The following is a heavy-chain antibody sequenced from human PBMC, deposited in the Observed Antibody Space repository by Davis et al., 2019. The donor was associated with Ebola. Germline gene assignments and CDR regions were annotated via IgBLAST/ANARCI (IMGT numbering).Heavy chain of an antibody. Sequence: ASVKVSCKASGYTFTSYAMHWVRQAPGQRLEWMGWINAGNGNTKYSQKFQGRVTITRDTSASTAYMELSSLRSEDTAVYYCARGFGSSWKGEVDYWGQGTLVTVSS. CDR3: ARGFGSSWKGEVDY. CDR2: INAGNGNT. D-gene: IGHD6-13*01. J-gene: IGHJ4*02. V-gene: IGHV1-3*01. CDR1: GYTFTSYA.